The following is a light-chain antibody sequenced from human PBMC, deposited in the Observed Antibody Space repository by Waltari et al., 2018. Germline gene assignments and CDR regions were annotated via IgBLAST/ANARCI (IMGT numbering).Light chain of an antibody. CDR1: QSFASN. J-gene: IGKJ1*01. CDR3: QQGYSSPRT. V-gene: IGKV1-39*01. Sequence: DIQMTQSPSSLSASVGDRVTITCRASQSFASNLSWYQQKPGKAPKLLIYAASSLQSGVPSRFSARGSGTDFTLTISSLQREDFATYYCQQGYSSPRTFGQGTKVEVK. CDR2: AAS.